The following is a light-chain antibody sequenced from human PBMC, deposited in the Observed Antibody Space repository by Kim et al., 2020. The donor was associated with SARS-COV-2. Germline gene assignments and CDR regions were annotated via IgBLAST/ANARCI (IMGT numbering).Light chain of an antibody. CDR1: NIGGKS. Sequence: YELTQPPSVSVAPGKTAKITCAGNNIGGKSVHWYQQKSGQAPVMVIYFDTERPSRTPDRFSGSNSGNAATLTISRVEAGDEADYYCQVWDSGSDHQVFGGGTQLTVL. CDR2: FDT. J-gene: IGLJ3*02. CDR3: QVWDSGSDHQV. V-gene: IGLV3-21*04.